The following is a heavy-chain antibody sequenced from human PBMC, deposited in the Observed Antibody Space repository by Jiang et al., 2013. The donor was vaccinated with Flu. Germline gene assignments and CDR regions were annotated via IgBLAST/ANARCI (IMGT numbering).Heavy chain of an antibody. V-gene: IGHV4-39*07. CDR3: ARQERGYYDSSGYPYYFDY. CDR1: GGSISSSSYY. J-gene: IGHJ4*02. D-gene: IGHD3-22*01. Sequence: LLKPSETLSLTCTVSGGSISSSSYYWGWIRQPPGKGLEWIGSIYYSGSTYYNPSLKSRVTISVDTSKNQFSLKLSSVTAADTAVYYCARQERGYYDSSGYPYYFDYWGQGTLVTVSS. CDR2: IYYSGST.